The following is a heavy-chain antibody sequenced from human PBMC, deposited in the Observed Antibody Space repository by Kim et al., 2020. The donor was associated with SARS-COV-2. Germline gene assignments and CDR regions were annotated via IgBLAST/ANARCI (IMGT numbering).Heavy chain of an antibody. Sequence: DSVKGRFTISRHNSKNTLYLQMNSLRAEDAAVYYCATRGVVEDYYYGMDVWGQGTTVTVSS. J-gene: IGHJ6*02. V-gene: IGHV3-53*04. D-gene: IGHD2-2*01. CDR3: ATRGVVEDYYYGMDV.